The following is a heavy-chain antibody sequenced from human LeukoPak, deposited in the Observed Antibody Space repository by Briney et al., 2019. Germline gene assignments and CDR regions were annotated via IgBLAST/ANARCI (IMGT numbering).Heavy chain of an antibody. Sequence: GGSLRLSCAASGMSFSSYEMNWVRQAPGKGLEWVSYIISGGTTIYYADSVKGRFTISRDNAKNSLYLQMNNLRAEDTAVYYCASARLYSSSWYCYFDFWGRGTLVTVSS. CDR1: GMSFSSYE. CDR2: IISGGTTI. D-gene: IGHD6-13*01. J-gene: IGHJ4*02. V-gene: IGHV3-48*03. CDR3: ASARLYSSSWYCYFDF.